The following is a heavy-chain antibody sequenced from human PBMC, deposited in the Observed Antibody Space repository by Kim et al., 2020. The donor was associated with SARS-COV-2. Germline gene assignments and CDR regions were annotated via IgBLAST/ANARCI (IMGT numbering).Heavy chain of an antibody. V-gene: IGHV3-23*01. Sequence: GGSLRLSCAASGFTFSSYAMSWVHQAPGKGLEWVSAISGSGGSTYYADSVKGRFTISRDNSKNTLYLQMNSLRAEDTDVYYCAKAHYDILSLDAFDIWGQGTMVTVSS. CDR3: AKAHYDILSLDAFDI. CDR1: GFTFSSYA. J-gene: IGHJ3*02. D-gene: IGHD3-9*01. CDR2: ISGSGGST.